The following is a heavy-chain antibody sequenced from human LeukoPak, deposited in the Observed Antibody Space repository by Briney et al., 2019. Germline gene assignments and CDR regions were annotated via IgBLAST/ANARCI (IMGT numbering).Heavy chain of an antibody. Sequence: SETLSLTCTVSGGSISSYYWSWIRQPAGKGLEWIGRIYTSGSTNYNPPLKSRVTMSVDTSKNQFSLKLSSVTAADTAVYYCARAGYYYGSGMTQYMDVWGKGTTVTISS. J-gene: IGHJ6*03. CDR1: GGSISSYY. CDR2: IYTSGST. V-gene: IGHV4-4*07. CDR3: ARAGYYYGSGMTQYMDV. D-gene: IGHD3-10*01.